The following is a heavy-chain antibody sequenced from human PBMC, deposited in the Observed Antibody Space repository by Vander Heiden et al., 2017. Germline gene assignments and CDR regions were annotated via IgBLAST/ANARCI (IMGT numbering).Heavy chain of an antibody. Sequence: QVQLVESGGGVVQPGRSLRLSCAASGFTFSSYAMHWVRQAPGKGLEWVAVISYDGSNKYYADSGKGRFTISRDNSKNTLYLQMNSLRAEDTAVYYCARDRGYSGYDSDYWGQGTLVTVSS. CDR1: GFTFSSYA. CDR2: ISYDGSNK. V-gene: IGHV3-30-3*01. D-gene: IGHD5-12*01. J-gene: IGHJ4*02. CDR3: ARDRGYSGYDSDY.